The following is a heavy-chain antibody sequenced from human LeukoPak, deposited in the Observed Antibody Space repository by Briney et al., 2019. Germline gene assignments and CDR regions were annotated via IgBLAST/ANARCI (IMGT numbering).Heavy chain of an antibody. D-gene: IGHD1-1*01. CDR1: GGSISSSSYY. CDR3: AGATATGGWGLFDY. Sequence: PSETLSLTCSISGGSISSSSYYWGWIRQPPGKGLEWIGSSFHSGSPYYNPSLKSRVTISVDTSKNQFSLNLISVTDADTAVYYCAGATATGGWGLFDYWGQGAQVIVSS. V-gene: IGHV4-39*01. J-gene: IGHJ4*02. CDR2: SFHSGSP.